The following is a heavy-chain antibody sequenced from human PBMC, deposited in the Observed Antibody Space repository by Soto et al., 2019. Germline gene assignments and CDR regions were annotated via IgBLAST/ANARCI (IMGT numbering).Heavy chain of an antibody. CDR2: ISYDGSNK. D-gene: IGHD3-16*02. J-gene: IGHJ3*02. Sequence: QVQLVESGGGVVQPGRSLRLSCAASGFTFSSYGMHWVRQAPGKGLEWVAVISYDGSNKYYVDSVKGRFTISRDNSKNTLYLQMNSLRAEDTAVYYCAKDIGLGELSPKTAFDIWGQGTMVTVSS. CDR1: GFTFSSYG. V-gene: IGHV3-30*18. CDR3: AKDIGLGELSPKTAFDI.